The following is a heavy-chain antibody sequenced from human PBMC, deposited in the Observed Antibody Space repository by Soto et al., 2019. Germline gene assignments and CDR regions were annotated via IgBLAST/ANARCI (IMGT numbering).Heavy chain of an antibody. Sequence: EVQLLESGGGLVQPGGSLRLSCAASGFTFSSYAMSWVRQASGKGLEWVSAISGSGGSTYYADSVKGRFTISRDNSKNTLYLQMNSLRAEDTAVYYCAKIPHSSIWYLDAFDIWGQGTMVTVSS. CDR1: GFTFSSYA. V-gene: IGHV3-23*01. CDR3: AKIPHSSIWYLDAFDI. D-gene: IGHD6-13*01. J-gene: IGHJ3*02. CDR2: ISGSGGST.